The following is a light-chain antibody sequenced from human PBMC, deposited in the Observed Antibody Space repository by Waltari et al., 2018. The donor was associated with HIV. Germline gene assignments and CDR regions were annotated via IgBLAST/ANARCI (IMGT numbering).Light chain of an antibody. Sequence: SSDLIQPPSVSVAPGETARLTCAGDYIGDKTVHWYQQMPGQAPVLVVYYDVMRPSGIPDRFSGFRSGKTATLTISRVEVADEADYYCQVWDSLGHRVIFGGGTTLTVL. CDR3: QVWDSLGHRVI. V-gene: IGLV3-21*04. J-gene: IGLJ2*01. CDR2: YDV. CDR1: YIGDKT.